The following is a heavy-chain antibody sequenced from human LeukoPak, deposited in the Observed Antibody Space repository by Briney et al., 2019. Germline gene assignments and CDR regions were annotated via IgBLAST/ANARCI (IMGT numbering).Heavy chain of an antibody. V-gene: IGHV3-30*02. CDR2: IRYDGSNK. J-gene: IGHJ6*02. Sequence: GGSLRLSCAASGLTFSSYGMHWVRQAPGKGLEWVAFIRYDGSNKYYADSVKGRFTISRDNSKNTLYLQMNSLRAEDTAVYYCAKDQVDRHDRYYYYGMDVWGQGTTVTVSS. D-gene: IGHD2-15*01. CDR1: GLTFSSYG. CDR3: AKDQVDRHDRYYYYGMDV.